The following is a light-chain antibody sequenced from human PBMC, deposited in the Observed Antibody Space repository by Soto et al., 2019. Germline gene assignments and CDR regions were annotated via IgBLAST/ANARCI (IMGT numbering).Light chain of an antibody. CDR1: STGVGFYNY. V-gene: IGLV2-8*01. Sequence: QSALAQPPSASGSPGQSVTSSCTGTSTGVGFYNYVSWYQQHPKKAPKLLIFGVSKRPSGVPDRFSGSKSGNTASLTVSGLQAEDEADDYCSPYADDNIFVFGTGTKLTVL. CDR2: GVS. CDR3: SPYADDNIFV. J-gene: IGLJ1*01.